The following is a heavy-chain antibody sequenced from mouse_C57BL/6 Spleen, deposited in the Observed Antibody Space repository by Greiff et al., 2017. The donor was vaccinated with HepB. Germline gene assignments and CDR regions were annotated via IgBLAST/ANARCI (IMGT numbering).Heavy chain of an antibody. CDR3: TSRPPFDY. V-gene: IGHV14-4*01. Sequence: EVMLVESGAELVRPGASVKLSCTASGFNIKDDYMHWVKQRPEQGLEWIGWIDPENGDTEYASKFQGKATITADTSSNTAYLQLSSLTSEDTAVYYCTSRPPFDYWGQGTTLTVSS. J-gene: IGHJ2*01. CDR1: GFNIKDDY. CDR2: IDPENGDT. D-gene: IGHD6-1*01.